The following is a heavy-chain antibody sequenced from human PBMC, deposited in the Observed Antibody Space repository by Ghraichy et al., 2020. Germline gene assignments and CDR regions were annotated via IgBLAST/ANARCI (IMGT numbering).Heavy chain of an antibody. D-gene: IGHD3-16*01. V-gene: IGHV3-23*01. CDR2: ISGSGGST. Sequence: GESLNIACAASGFTFSSYAMSWVRQAPGKGLEWVSAISGSGGSTYYADSVKGRFTISRDNSKNTLYLQMNSLRAEDTAVYYCAKLGGYLDYWGQGTLVTVSS. J-gene: IGHJ4*02. CDR3: AKLGGYLDY. CDR1: GFTFSSYA.